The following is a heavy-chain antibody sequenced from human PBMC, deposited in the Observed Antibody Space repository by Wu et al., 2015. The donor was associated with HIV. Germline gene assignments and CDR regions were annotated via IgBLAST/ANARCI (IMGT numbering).Heavy chain of an antibody. Sequence: VQLVQSGGEVKKPGASVKVACKTSGYIFSDYGINWVRQAPGQGLEWMGWISAYNGNTKYSQKFQGRVNMTTDKSTSTAYMEVRSLRSDDTAVYYCARRGYCSSTSCSSLGTFDYWGQGTLVTVSS. CDR3: ARRGYCSSTSCSSLGTFDY. CDR1: GYIFSDYG. V-gene: IGHV1-18*01. J-gene: IGHJ4*02. D-gene: IGHD2-2*01. CDR2: ISAYNGNT.